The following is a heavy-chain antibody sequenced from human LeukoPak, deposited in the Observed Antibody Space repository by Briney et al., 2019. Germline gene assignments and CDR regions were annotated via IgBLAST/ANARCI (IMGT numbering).Heavy chain of an antibody. J-gene: IGHJ4*02. Sequence: PGGSLRLSCAASGFAFSSYAMSWVRQAPGKGLEWVSAISGSGGSTYYADSVKGRFTISRDNSKNTLYLQMNSLRAEDTAVYYCAKTISAAAIFDAFDYWGQGTLVTVSS. D-gene: IGHD2-2*02. CDR2: ISGSGGST. V-gene: IGHV3-23*01. CDR1: GFAFSSYA. CDR3: AKTISAAAIFDAFDY.